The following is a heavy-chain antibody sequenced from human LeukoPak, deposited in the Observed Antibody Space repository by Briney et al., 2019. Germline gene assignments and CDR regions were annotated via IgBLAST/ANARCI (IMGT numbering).Heavy chain of an antibody. Sequence: ASVKVSCEASGYTFTGYYMHWVRQAPGQGLEWMGWINPNSGGTNYAQKSQGRVTMTRDTSISTAYMELSRLRSDNTAVYYCARAGIVVVHYEDWEWFDPWGQGTLVTVSS. CDR1: GYTFTGYY. D-gene: IGHD2-2*01. CDR3: ARAGIVVVHYEDWEWFDP. J-gene: IGHJ5*02. V-gene: IGHV1-2*02. CDR2: INPNSGGT.